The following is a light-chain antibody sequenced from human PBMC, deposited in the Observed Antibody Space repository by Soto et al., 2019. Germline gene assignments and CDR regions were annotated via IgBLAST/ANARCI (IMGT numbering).Light chain of an antibody. CDR2: RNS. V-gene: IGLV1-47*01. Sequence: QSVLTQPPSASGTPGQRVTISCSGSSSNIGSNYVYWYQQLPGTVPQLLIYRNSERPSGVPERFSGSKSGTSASLAISGLRSEDEADYYCAAWDDSLSGVVFGGGTKVTVL. CDR3: AAWDDSLSGVV. J-gene: IGLJ2*01. CDR1: SSNIGSNY.